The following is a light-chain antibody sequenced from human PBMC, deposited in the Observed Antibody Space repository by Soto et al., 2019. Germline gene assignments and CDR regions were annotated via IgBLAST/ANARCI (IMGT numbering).Light chain of an antibody. CDR3: SSYAGSNNLV. CDR1: SSDVGSYNY. J-gene: IGLJ2*01. V-gene: IGLV2-8*01. CDR2: EVS. Sequence: QSALTQPPSASRSPGQSVTISCTGTSSDVGSYNYVSWYQQHPGKAPKLMIYEVSKRPSGVPDRFSGSKSGNTASLTVSGLQAEDEADYYCSSYAGSNNLVFGGGTKLTVL.